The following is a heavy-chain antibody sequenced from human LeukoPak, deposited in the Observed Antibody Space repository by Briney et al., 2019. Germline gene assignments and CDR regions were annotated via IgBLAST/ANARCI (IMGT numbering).Heavy chain of an antibody. J-gene: IGHJ4*02. Sequence: GGSLRLSCAASGFNFDDSAMHWVRQAPGRGLEWVSGISWDSGSVGYAESVRGRFTISRDNAKNSLYLQMNSLRAEDTAVYYCARPPLDYGDYIDYWGQGTLVTVSS. D-gene: IGHD4-17*01. CDR1: GFNFDDSA. V-gene: IGHV3-9*01. CDR3: ARPPLDYGDYIDY. CDR2: ISWDSGSV.